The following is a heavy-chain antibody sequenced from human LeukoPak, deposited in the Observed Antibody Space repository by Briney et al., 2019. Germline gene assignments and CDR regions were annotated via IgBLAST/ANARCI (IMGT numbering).Heavy chain of an antibody. V-gene: IGHV1-69*13. D-gene: IGHD3-22*01. CDR2: IIPIFGTA. CDR3: AGYYDSSGYHPAVDY. J-gene: IGHJ4*02. CDR1: GGTFSSYA. Sequence: ASVKVSCKDSGGTFSSYAISWVRQAPGQGLEWMGGIIPIFGTANYAQKFQGRVTITADESTSTAYMELSSLRSEDTAVYYCAGYYDSSGYHPAVDYWGQGTLVTVSS.